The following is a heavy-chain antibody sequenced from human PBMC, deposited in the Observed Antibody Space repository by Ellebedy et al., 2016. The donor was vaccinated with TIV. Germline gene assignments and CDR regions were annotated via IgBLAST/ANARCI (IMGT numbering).Heavy chain of an antibody. CDR2: ISSSTTYT. Sequence: PGGSLRLPCAASGFTFSDYYMSWIRQAPGKGLEWISYISSSTTYTNYADSVKGLFTISRDNAKNSLYLRMNSLRAEDTAVYYCARDYYGSGSYSSDWGQGTLVTVSS. V-gene: IGHV3-11*06. J-gene: IGHJ4*02. CDR1: GFTFSDYY. CDR3: ARDYYGSGSYSSD. D-gene: IGHD3-10*01.